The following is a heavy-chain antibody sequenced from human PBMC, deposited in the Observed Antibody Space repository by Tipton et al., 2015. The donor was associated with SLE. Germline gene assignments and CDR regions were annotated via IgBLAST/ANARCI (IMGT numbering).Heavy chain of an antibody. CDR3: SSLHH. V-gene: IGHV3-30*04. Sequence: SLRLSCAASGFTFSSYAMHWVRQAPGKGLEWVAVITYDGSNKYYADSVKGRFTISRDNSKNTLYLQMNSLRVEDMAVYYCSSLHHWGQGTLVTVSS. J-gene: IGHJ1*01. CDR2: ITYDGSNK. CDR1: GFTFSSYA.